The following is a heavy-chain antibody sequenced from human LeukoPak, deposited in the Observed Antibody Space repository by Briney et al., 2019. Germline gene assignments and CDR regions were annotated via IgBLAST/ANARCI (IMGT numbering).Heavy chain of an antibody. J-gene: IGHJ4*02. Sequence: SETLSLTCAVYGGSFSGYYWSWIRQPPGKGLEWIGEINHSGSTNYNPSLKSRATISVDTSKNQFSLKLSSVTAADTAVYYCARGSQLLYFDYWGQGTLVTVSS. CDR3: ARGSQLLYFDY. CDR2: INHSGST. D-gene: IGHD2-2*01. V-gene: IGHV4-34*01. CDR1: GGSFSGYY.